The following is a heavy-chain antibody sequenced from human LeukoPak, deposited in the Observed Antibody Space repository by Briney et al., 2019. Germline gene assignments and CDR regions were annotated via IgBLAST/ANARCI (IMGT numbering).Heavy chain of an antibody. D-gene: IGHD4-23*01. Sequence: SETLSLTCTVSGGSISSYYWGWIRQPPGKGLEWIGSIYHSGSTYYNPSLKSRVTISADTSKNQFSLKLTSVTAADAAVYYCARCDNGGNWDYWGQGTLVTVSS. CDR2: IYHSGST. CDR1: GGSISSYY. V-gene: IGHV4-38-2*02. CDR3: ARCDNGGNWDY. J-gene: IGHJ4*02.